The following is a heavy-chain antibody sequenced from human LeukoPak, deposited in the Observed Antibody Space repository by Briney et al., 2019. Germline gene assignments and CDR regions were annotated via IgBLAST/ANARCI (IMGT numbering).Heavy chain of an antibody. Sequence: SETLSLTCAVSGYSISSGYYWGWIRQPLGKGLEWIGSIYHSGSTYYNPSLKSRVTISVDTSKNQFSLKLSSVTAADTAVYYCARGFYDYVWGSYRFNYFDYWGQGTLVTVSS. J-gene: IGHJ4*02. CDR2: IYHSGST. CDR1: GYSISSGYY. CDR3: ARGFYDYVWGSYRFNYFDY. V-gene: IGHV4-38-2*01. D-gene: IGHD3-16*02.